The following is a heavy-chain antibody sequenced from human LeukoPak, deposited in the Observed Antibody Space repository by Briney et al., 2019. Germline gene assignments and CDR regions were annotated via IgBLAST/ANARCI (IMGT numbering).Heavy chain of an antibody. CDR3: ARGLPDPGYSSSWALDAFDI. D-gene: IGHD6-13*01. CDR1: GGSFSGYY. V-gene: IGHV4-34*01. CDR2: INHSGST. J-gene: IGHJ3*02. Sequence: SETLSLTCAVYGGSFSGYYWSWIRQPPGKGLEWIGEINHSGSTNYNPSLKSRVTISVDTSKNQFSLKLSSVTAADTAVYYCARGLPDPGYSSSWALDAFDIWGQGTMVTVSS.